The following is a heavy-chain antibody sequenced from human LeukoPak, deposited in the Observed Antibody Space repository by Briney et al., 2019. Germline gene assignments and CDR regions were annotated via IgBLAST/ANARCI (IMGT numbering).Heavy chain of an antibody. D-gene: IGHD1-26*01. V-gene: IGHV3-23*01. Sequence: QSGGSLRLSCAASGFTFSDYGMSWVRQAPGKGLEWVSAMSGDGATTYYADSVKGRFTISRDNSKNALYLQINNLGAEDTAVYYCAKDRPGAMLYFDCWGQGTLVTVSS. CDR2: MSGDGATT. CDR3: AKDRPGAMLYFDC. CDR1: GFTFSDYG. J-gene: IGHJ4*02.